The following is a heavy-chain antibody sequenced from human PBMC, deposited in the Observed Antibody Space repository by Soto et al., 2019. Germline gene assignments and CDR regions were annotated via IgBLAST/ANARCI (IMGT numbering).Heavy chain of an antibody. Sequence: QITLKESGTTLVKPTQTLTLTCTFSGFSLSADGVGVGWIRQPPGKALEWLALIYWDDDKRYRPSLKSRLTITKETSKNHVVLTMTNMDPVDTATYYCAHAYGGTSWPNDAFDVWGQGTVVTVSS. J-gene: IGHJ3*01. CDR2: IYWDDDK. CDR1: GFSLSADGVG. V-gene: IGHV2-5*02. CDR3: AHAYGGTSWPNDAFDV. D-gene: IGHD2-2*01.